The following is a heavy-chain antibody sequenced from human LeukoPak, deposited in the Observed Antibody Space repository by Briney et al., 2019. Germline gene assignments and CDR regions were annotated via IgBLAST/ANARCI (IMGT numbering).Heavy chain of an antibody. CDR3: AKRGVVIRVILVGFHKEAYYFDS. CDR1: GITLSNYG. D-gene: IGHD3-22*01. Sequence: GGSLRLPCAVSGITLSNYGMSWVRQPPGKGLEWVAGISGSGGGTNYADSVKGRFAISRDNPRNTLYLQMNSLRAEDTAVYFCAKRGVVIRVILVGFHKEAYYFDSWGQGALVTVSS. V-gene: IGHV3-23*01. CDR2: ISGSGGGT. J-gene: IGHJ4*02.